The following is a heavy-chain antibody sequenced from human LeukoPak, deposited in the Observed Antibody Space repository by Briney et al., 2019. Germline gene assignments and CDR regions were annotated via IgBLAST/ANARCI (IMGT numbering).Heavy chain of an antibody. CDR1: GGSISSYY. CDR2: IYYSGST. J-gene: IGHJ5*02. V-gene: IGHV4-59*01. CDR3: ARGGFWAMVKENWFDP. D-gene: IGHD5-18*01. Sequence: SETLSLTCTVSGGSISSYYWSWIRQPPGKGLEWIGYIYYSGSTNYNPSLKSRVTISVDTSKNQFSLKLSSVTAADTAVYYCARGGFWAMVKENWFDPWGQGTLVTVSS.